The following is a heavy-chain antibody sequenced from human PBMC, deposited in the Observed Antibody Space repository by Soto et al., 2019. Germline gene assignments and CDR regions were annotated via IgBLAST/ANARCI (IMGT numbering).Heavy chain of an antibody. CDR3: ARDVLPTGTDSNYFGN. J-gene: IGHJ4*02. CDR1: GYTFLSYG. CDR2: ISVNNGHA. V-gene: IGHV1-18*04. Sequence: SVKVSCKTSGYTFLSYGIAWVRQAPGQGPEWMGWISVNNGHALYAQKFLGRVSLTTDTSTTTVFMDLTSLRSDDTAVYYCARDVLPTGTDSNYFGNWGPGTLGTVSS. D-gene: IGHD1-1*01.